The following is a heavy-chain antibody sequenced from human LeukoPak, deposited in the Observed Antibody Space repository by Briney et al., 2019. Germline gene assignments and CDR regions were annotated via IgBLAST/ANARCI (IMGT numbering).Heavy chain of an antibody. Sequence: GGSLRLSCAASGFTFSSYGMHWVRPAPGKGLEWVAFIRYDGSNKYYADSVKGRFTISRDNSKNTLYLQMNSLRAEDTAVYYCAKGQSTYYYDSSGLWLDIWGQGTMVTVSS. CDR2: IRYDGSNK. D-gene: IGHD3-22*01. CDR1: GFTFSSYG. CDR3: AKGQSTYYYDSSGLWLDI. V-gene: IGHV3-30*02. J-gene: IGHJ3*02.